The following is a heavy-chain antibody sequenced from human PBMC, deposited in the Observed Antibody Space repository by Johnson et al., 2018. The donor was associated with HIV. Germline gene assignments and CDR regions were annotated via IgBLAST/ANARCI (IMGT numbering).Heavy chain of an antibody. D-gene: IGHD1-26*01. V-gene: IGHV3-74*01. Sequence: VQLVESGGGLVQPGGSLILSCAASGFTFSRYWMHWVRQAPGKGLVWVSRISSDGTDTYYADSVKGRFTISRDNAKNSLYLQMNSLRAEDTAVFSCARDRGYLDAFDIWGQGTMVTVSS. J-gene: IGHJ3*02. CDR2: ISSDGTDT. CDR3: ARDRGYLDAFDI. CDR1: GFTFSRYW.